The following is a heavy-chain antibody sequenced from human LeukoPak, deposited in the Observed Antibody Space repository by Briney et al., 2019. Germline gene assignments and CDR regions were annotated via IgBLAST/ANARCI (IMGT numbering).Heavy chain of an antibody. Sequence: GGSLRLSCAASGFTFSSYAMSWVRQAPGKGLEWVSGLTGNGESTYYADSVKGRFTISRDNSKNTLYLQMNSLRAEDTAVYYCAREGKIYYGSGSYWAQDYYYYMDVWSKGTTVTVSS. D-gene: IGHD3-10*01. CDR1: GFTFSSYA. V-gene: IGHV3-23*01. CDR2: LTGNGEST. CDR3: AREGKIYYGSGSYWAQDYYYYMDV. J-gene: IGHJ6*03.